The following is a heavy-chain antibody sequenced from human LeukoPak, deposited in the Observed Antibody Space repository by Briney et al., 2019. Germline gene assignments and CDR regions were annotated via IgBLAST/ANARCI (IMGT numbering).Heavy chain of an antibody. Sequence: GGSLRLSCAASGFTFDDYGMSWVRQAPGKGLEWVSGINWNGGSTGYADSVKGRFTISRDNAKNSLYLQMNSLRAEDTALYYCARGGYCSSTSCSMPLDYWGQGTLVTVSS. J-gene: IGHJ4*02. V-gene: IGHV3-20*04. CDR2: INWNGGST. CDR3: ARGGYCSSTSCSMPLDY. CDR1: GFTFDDYG. D-gene: IGHD2-2*01.